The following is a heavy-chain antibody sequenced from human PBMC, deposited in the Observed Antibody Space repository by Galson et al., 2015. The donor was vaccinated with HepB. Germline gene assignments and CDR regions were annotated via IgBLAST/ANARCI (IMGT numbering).Heavy chain of an antibody. Sequence: SVKVSCKASGYTFTGYYMHWVRQAPGQGLEWMGWINPNSGGTNYAQKFQGRVTMTRDTSISTAYMELSRLRSDDTAVYYCASVDTSNSAAFDYWGQGTLVTVSS. D-gene: IGHD4-23*01. CDR1: GYTFTGYY. J-gene: IGHJ4*02. V-gene: IGHV1-2*02. CDR2: INPNSGGT. CDR3: ASVDTSNSAAFDY.